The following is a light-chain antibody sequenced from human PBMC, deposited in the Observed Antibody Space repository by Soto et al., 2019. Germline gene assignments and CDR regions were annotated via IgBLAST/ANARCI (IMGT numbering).Light chain of an antibody. Sequence: QSVLTQPPSVSAAPGQKVTISCSGSSSNIANNYVSWYQQLPGTAPKLLIYDNDKRPSGIPDRFSGSKSGTSATLGITGLQTGDEADYYCGTWDSSLSTGVFGGWTKLTVL. CDR1: SSNIANNY. CDR2: DND. CDR3: GTWDSSLSTGV. V-gene: IGLV1-51*01. J-gene: IGLJ2*01.